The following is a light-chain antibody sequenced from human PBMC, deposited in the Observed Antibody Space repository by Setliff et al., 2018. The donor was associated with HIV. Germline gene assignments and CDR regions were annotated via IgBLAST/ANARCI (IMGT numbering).Light chain of an antibody. Sequence: QSALTQPPSASGSPGQSVTISCTGTSSDIGAYNYVSWYQQHPGKAPKLMIYEVSKRPSGVPDRFSGSKSGNTASLTVSGLQAEDEADYYCSSYAGNNNVVFGG. CDR1: SSDIGAYNY. V-gene: IGLV2-8*01. CDR2: EVS. J-gene: IGLJ2*01. CDR3: SSYAGNNNVV.